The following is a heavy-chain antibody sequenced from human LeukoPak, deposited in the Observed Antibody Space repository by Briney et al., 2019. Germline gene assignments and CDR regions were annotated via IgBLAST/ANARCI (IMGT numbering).Heavy chain of an antibody. CDR1: VYSISRGYY. V-gene: IGHV4-38-2*01. D-gene: IGHD3-3*01. J-gene: IGHJ4*02. CDR2: IYHSWST. CDR3: ARRGLLGFGVVTSYFDY. Sequence: SETLSLTCAVSVYSISRGYYWGWIRQPPGKGLEWSGSIYHSWSTYYNPSLKSRVTISVDTSKNQFCLKLSSVTAADTAVYYCARRGLLGFGVVTSYFDYWGQGTLVTVSS.